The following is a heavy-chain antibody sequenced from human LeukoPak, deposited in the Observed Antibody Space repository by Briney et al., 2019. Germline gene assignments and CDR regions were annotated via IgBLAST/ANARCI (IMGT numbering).Heavy chain of an antibody. J-gene: IGHJ4*02. D-gene: IGHD3-22*01. Sequence: PSETLSLTCAVYGGSFSGYYWSWIRQPPGKGLEWIGEINHSGSTNYNPSLKSRVTISVDTSKNQFSLKLSSVTAADTAVYYCATKTYYYDSSGYLNYWGQGTLVTVSS. CDR1: GGSFSGYY. CDR3: ATKTYYYDSSGYLNY. CDR2: INHSGST. V-gene: IGHV4-34*01.